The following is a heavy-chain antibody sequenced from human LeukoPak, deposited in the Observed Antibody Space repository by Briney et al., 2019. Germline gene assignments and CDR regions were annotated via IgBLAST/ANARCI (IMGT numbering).Heavy chain of an antibody. D-gene: IGHD3-3*01. CDR2: INHSGST. V-gene: IGHV4-34*01. Sequence: SETLSLTCAVYGGSLSGYYWSWIRQPPGKGLEWIGEINHSGSTNYNPSLKSRVTISVDTSKNQFSLKLSSVTAADTAVYYCARVKPTIFGVVIIRAPFDYWGQGTLVTVSS. J-gene: IGHJ4*02. CDR3: ARVKPTIFGVVIIRAPFDY. CDR1: GGSLSGYY.